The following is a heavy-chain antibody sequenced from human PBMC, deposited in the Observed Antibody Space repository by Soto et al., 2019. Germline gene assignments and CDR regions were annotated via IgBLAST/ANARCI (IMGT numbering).Heavy chain of an antibody. D-gene: IGHD3-22*01. CDR2: IYYSGSS. Sequence: LSLTCSVSGGSISGDYYWSWIRQSPEKGLEWIGYIYYSGSSYSNPALQSRLSMSLDTSKNQFSLKLRSVTAADTAFYYCVKGRGYYYDSTNYFDGAFFDYWGRGTLVTVSS. CDR1: GGSISGDYY. V-gene: IGHV4-30-4*08. J-gene: IGHJ4*02. CDR3: VKGRGYYYDSTNYFDGAFFDY.